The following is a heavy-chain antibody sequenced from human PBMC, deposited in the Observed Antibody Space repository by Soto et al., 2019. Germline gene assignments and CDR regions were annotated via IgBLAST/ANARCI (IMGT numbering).Heavy chain of an antibody. Sequence: ASVKVSCKASGYTFTSYGISLVRQAPVQVLELIVWIIAYNFNTNYSQKLQGRFTITTYTSTITSYIELRSLISDDTSVYYCARGDMTTYLSWGQGTLVTVSS. CDR2: IIAYNFNT. D-gene: IGHD4-17*01. CDR1: GYTFTSYG. V-gene: IGHV1-18*01. CDR3: ARGDMTTYLS. J-gene: IGHJ5*02.